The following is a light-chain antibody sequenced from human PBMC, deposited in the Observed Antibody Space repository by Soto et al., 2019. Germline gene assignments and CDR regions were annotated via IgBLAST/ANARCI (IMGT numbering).Light chain of an antibody. CDR2: GNS. J-gene: IGLJ7*01. V-gene: IGLV1-40*01. CDR3: HSYDSSLSGAV. Sequence: QLVLTQPPSVSGAPGQRVTISCTGSSSNIGAGYDVHWYQQLPGTAPKLLIYGNSNRPSGVPDRFSGSKSGTSASLAITGLQAEDEADYYCHSYDSSLSGAVFGRGTQLTVL. CDR1: SSNIGAGYD.